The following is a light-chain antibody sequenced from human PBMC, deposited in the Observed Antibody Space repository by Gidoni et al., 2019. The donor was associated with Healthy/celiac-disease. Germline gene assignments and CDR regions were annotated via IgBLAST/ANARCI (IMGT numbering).Light chain of an antibody. Sequence: DIQITPSPSSLSASVGDRVTITCQASQTISNYLNWYQQKPGKAPKLLIYDAANLETGVPSRFSGSGSGTDFTFTISSLQHEDIATYYCQQYDNLPLTFXGXTKVEIK. CDR1: QTISNY. V-gene: IGKV1-33*01. CDR2: DAA. CDR3: QQYDNLPLT. J-gene: IGKJ4*01.